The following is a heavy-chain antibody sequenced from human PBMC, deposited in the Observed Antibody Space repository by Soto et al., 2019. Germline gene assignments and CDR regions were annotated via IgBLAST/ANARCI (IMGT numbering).Heavy chain of an antibody. J-gene: IGHJ5*02. CDR3: ASGEYSYAAWFDP. CDR1: GGSISSYY. Sequence: QVQLQESGPGLVKPSETLALTCTVPGGSISSYYWNWIRQTPGTGLVWIGYIFYTVNTNYNPSLRSRVTISLNTSQTQFSRKLSSVPAADTAVYYCASGEYSYAAWFDPWGQGTLVTVSS. V-gene: IGHV4-59*01. D-gene: IGHD5-18*01. CDR2: IFYTVNT.